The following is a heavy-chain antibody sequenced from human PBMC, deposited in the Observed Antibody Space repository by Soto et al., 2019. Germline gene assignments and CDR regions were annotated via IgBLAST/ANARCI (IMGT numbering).Heavy chain of an antibody. Sequence: PGGSLRLSCAASGFNFYNYAMTWVRQAPGKGLEWVSGISGDGTRTYYGDSVKGRFTISRDNSKNTVVLQMNSLRAEDTAIYYCVKDLRPIRGWFGPWGQGTRVTVSS. D-gene: IGHD3-3*01. CDR2: ISGDGTRT. CDR1: GFNFYNYA. J-gene: IGHJ5*02. V-gene: IGHV3-23*01. CDR3: VKDLRPIRGWFGP.